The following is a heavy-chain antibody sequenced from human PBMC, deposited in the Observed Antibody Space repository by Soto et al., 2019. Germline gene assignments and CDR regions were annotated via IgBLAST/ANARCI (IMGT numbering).Heavy chain of an antibody. D-gene: IGHD3-3*01. CDR3: ARLLPMTMRVVIFDS. V-gene: IGHV4-30-4*01. Sequence: QVQLQESGPGLLKPSQTLSLTCSVSGDSISNGASYWSWIRQSPGMGLEWIGSIHSSGTSYSNPSLKRRLTMSVDTSQSQSSLKLTSLTARDTAVYYCARLLPMTMRVVIFDSWGQGTLVTVSS. CDR1: GDSISNGASY. CDR2: IHSSGTS. J-gene: IGHJ4*02.